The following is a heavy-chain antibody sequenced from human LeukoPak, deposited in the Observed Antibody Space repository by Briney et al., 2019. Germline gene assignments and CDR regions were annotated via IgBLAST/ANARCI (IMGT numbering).Heavy chain of an antibody. D-gene: IGHD3-22*01. Sequence: GGSLRLSCAASGFTFSSYAMHWVRQAPGKGLEWVAVISYDGSNKYYADSVKGRFTISRDNSKNTLYLQMNSLRAEDTAVYYCARELRIFAYYYDSSGYYEVGYWGQGTLVTVSS. V-gene: IGHV3-30-3*01. CDR1: GFTFSSYA. J-gene: IGHJ4*02. CDR2: ISYDGSNK. CDR3: ARELRIFAYYYDSSGYYEVGY.